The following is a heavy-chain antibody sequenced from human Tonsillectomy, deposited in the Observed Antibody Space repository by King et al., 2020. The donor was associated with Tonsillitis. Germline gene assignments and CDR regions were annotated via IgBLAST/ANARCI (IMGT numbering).Heavy chain of an antibody. V-gene: IGHV1-18*01. Sequence: QLVQSGTEVKKPGASVKVSCKASGYTFTSYGISWVRQAPGQGLEWMGWISTYDVDTNYAQNLQGRVSMTTDTSTGTAYMELRSLTSGDTAVYYCARAPIVVVPAASTGIHFYYMDVWGKGTTVTVSS. D-gene: IGHD2-2*01. CDR3: ARAPIVVVPAASTGIHFYYMDV. J-gene: IGHJ6*03. CDR2: ISTYDVDT. CDR1: GYTFTSYG.